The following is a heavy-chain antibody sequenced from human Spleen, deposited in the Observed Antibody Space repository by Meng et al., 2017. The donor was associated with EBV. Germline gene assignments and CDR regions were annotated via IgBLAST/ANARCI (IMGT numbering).Heavy chain of an antibody. CDR2: IHHSGGT. CDR3: ARAGYHRPASEY. J-gene: IGHJ4*02. CDR1: RGFITSGDW. V-gene: IGHV4-4*02. D-gene: IGHD2-15*01. Sequence: QLHLREAGPGLVRPGGTLSLTCAGSRGFITSGDWWSWVRQSPGKGLEWIGEIHHSGGTSYNPSLKSRVTISLDMSKDQFSLRLSSVTAADTAVYYCARAGYHRPASEYWGQGTLVTVSS.